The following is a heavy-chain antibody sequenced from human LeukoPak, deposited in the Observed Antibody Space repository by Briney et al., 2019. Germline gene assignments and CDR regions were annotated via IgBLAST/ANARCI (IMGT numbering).Heavy chain of an antibody. Sequence: SETLSLTCAVYGGSFSGYYWSWIRQPPGKGLEWIGEIKHSGSTNYNPSRKSRVTISVDTSKNQFSLNLSSVTAADPAVYSCARPWLESNWFDPWGQGTLVTASS. D-gene: IGHD6-19*01. V-gene: IGHV4-34*01. CDR1: GGSFSGYY. CDR3: ARPWLESNWFDP. CDR2: IKHSGST. J-gene: IGHJ5*02.